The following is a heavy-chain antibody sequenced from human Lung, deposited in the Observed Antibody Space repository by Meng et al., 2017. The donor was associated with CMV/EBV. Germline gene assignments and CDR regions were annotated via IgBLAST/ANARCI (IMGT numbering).Heavy chain of an antibody. Sequence: TVSGSSISSYDYYWSWIRQPPGKGLEWIGYTAYAGTTHYNPSLKTRVSFSLDTSKSQFSLRLTSVTAADTAMYYCVRVATHTSWYDPWGPGTLVTVSS. CDR1: GSSISSYDYY. CDR3: VRVATHTSWYDP. D-gene: IGHD1-1*01. J-gene: IGHJ5*02. CDR2: TAYAGTT. V-gene: IGHV4-30-4*08.